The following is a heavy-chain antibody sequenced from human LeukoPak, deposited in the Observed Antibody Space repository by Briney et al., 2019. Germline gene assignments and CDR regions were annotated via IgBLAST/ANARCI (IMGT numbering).Heavy chain of an antibody. Sequence: GESLKISCKGSGYSFTSYWIGWVRQMPGKGLEWMGIIYPGDSDTRYSPSFQGQVTISADKSISTAYLQWSSLKASDTAMYYCARSLRYTIAARWVNWFDPWGQGTLVTVSS. CDR1: GYSFTSYW. CDR2: IYPGDSDT. CDR3: ARSLRYTIAARWVNWFDP. J-gene: IGHJ5*02. D-gene: IGHD6-6*01. V-gene: IGHV5-51*01.